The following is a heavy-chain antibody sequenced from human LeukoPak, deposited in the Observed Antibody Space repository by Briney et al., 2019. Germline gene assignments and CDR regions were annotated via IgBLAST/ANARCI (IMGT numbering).Heavy chain of an antibody. CDR1: GGTFSSYA. V-gene: IGHV1-69*05. CDR2: IIPIFVTA. D-gene: IGHD3-10*01. J-gene: IGHJ4*02. Sequence: GSSVKVSCKASGGTFSSYAISWVRQAPGQGLEWMGRIIPIFVTANYAQKFQSRVTITTDESTSTAYMELSSLRSEDTAVYYCARVSGGSGSYGDFDYWGQGTLVTVSS. CDR3: ARVSGGSGSYGDFDY.